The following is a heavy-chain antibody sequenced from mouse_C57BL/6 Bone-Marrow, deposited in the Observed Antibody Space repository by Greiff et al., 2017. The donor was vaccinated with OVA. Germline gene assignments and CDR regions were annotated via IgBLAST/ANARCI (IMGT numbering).Heavy chain of an antibody. V-gene: IGHV1-50*01. Sequence: QVLLQQPGAELVKPGASVKLSCKASGYTFTSYWMQWVKQRPGQGLEWIGEIDPSDSYTNYNQKFKGKATLTVDTSSSTAYMQLSSLTSEDSAVYYCARRRITTVEYFDVWGTGTTVTVSS. J-gene: IGHJ1*03. CDR1: GYTFTSYW. CDR3: ARRRITTVEYFDV. D-gene: IGHD1-1*01. CDR2: IDPSDSYT.